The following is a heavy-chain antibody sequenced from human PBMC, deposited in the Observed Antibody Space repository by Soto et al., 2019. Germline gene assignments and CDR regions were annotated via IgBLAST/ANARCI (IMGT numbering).Heavy chain of an antibody. CDR1: GGTFSSYA. D-gene: IGHD6-19*01. CDR2: IIPIFGTA. CDR3: AKSPYSSDHFIPVHYSSYATDF. Sequence: SVKVSCKASGGTFSSYAISWVRQAPGQGLEWMGGIIPIFGTANYAQKFQGRVTITADESTSTAYMELSSLRSEDTAVYYCAKSPYSSDHFIPVHYSSYATDFWCPGPMVT. V-gene: IGHV1-69*13. J-gene: IGHJ6*02.